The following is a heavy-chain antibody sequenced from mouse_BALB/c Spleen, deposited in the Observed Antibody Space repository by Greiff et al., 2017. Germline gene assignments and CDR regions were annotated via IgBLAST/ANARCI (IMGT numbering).Heavy chain of an antibody. CDR2: ISSGGST. J-gene: IGHJ3*01. V-gene: IGHV5-6-5*01. CDR1: GFTFSSYA. D-gene: IGHD2-3*01. CDR3: ARSFYDGAWFAY. Sequence: EVHLVESGGGLVKPGGSLKLSCAASGFTFSSYAMSWVRQTPEKRLEWVASISSGGSTYYPDSVKGRFTISRDNARNILYLQMSSLRSEDTAMYYCARSFYDGAWFAYWGQGTLVTVSA.